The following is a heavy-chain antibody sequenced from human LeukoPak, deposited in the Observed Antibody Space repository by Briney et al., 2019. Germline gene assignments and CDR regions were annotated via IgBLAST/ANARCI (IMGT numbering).Heavy chain of an antibody. Sequence: PSETLSLTCTVSGGSISGYYWRWIRQPAGKGLEWIGRIYTSGSTNYNPSLKSRVTMSVDTSKNQFSLKLSSVTAADTAVYYCARVSRQRSLDYWGQGTLVTVSS. CDR3: ARVSRQRSLDY. CDR2: IYTSGST. CDR1: GGSISGYY. J-gene: IGHJ4*02. V-gene: IGHV4-4*07. D-gene: IGHD3-10*01.